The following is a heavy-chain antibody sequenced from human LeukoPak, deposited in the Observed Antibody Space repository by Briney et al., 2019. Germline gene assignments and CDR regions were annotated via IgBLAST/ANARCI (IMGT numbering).Heavy chain of an antibody. CDR2: ISQDGGEA. J-gene: IGHJ4*02. CDR1: GFTFDDYW. D-gene: IGHD5-24*01. V-gene: IGHV3-7*05. Sequence: GGSLRLSCEASGFTFDDYWMNWVRQAPGEGLELVASISQDGGEAYYVDSVKGRFTISRDNAKKSLYLQMNSLRAEDTAVYYCARKRRDGNTYDYFDYWGQGTLVTVSS. CDR3: ARKRRDGNTYDYFDY.